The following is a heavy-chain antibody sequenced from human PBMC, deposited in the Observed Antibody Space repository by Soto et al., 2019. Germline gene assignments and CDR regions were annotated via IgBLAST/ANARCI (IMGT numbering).Heavy chain of an antibody. CDR3: ASHSSRNYGLYYLDY. V-gene: IGHV4-59*08. J-gene: IGHJ4*02. D-gene: IGHD4-4*01. Sequence: SETLSLTCTVSGGSVSSYYWSWIRQSPGKGLEWIGYIYYSGSTKYKPSLKSRVTISVDTSKNQFSLKVSSATAADTAVYYCASHSSRNYGLYYLDYWGLGALVTVSS. CDR1: GGSVSSYY. CDR2: IYYSGST.